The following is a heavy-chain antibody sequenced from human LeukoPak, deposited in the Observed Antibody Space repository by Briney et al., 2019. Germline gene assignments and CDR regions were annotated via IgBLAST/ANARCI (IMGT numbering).Heavy chain of an antibody. V-gene: IGHV3-30*01. CDR2: ISYDGSNK. CDR3: ARGFWVEMATMGAFDI. Sequence: GGSLRLSCAASGFTFSSYAMHWVRQAPGKGLEWVAVISYDGSNKYYADSVKGRFTISRDNSKNTLYLRMNSLRAEDTAVYYCARGFWVEMATMGAFDIWGQGTMVTVSS. CDR1: GFTFSSYA. J-gene: IGHJ3*02. D-gene: IGHD5-24*01.